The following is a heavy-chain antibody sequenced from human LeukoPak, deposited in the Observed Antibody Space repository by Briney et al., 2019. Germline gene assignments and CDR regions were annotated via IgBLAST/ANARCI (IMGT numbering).Heavy chain of an antibody. D-gene: IGHD3-9*01. CDR2: IYYSGST. V-gene: IGHV4-59*08. J-gene: IGHJ4*02. Sequence: PSETLSLTCTVSGGSISGYYWTWIRQPPGKGLEWIGHIYYSGSTNYNPSLKSRVTISVDTSKNQFSLKLSSVTAADTAVYYCARHVWLQPFDYWGQGTLVTVSS. CDR3: ARHVWLQPFDY. CDR1: GGSISGYY.